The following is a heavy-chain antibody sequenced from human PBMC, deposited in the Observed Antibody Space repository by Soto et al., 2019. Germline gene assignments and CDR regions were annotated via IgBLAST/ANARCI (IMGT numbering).Heavy chain of an antibody. V-gene: IGHV3-9*01. CDR1: GFTFDDYA. Sequence: EVQLVESGGGLVQPGRSLRLSCAASGFTFDDYAMHWVRQAPGKGLEWVSGISWNSGSIGYADSVKGRFTISRDNAKNSLYLQMNSLRAEDTALYYCAKDKTLRGWYAFDYWGHGTLVTVSS. J-gene: IGHJ4*01. CDR2: ISWNSGSI. D-gene: IGHD6-19*01. CDR3: AKDKTLRGWYAFDY.